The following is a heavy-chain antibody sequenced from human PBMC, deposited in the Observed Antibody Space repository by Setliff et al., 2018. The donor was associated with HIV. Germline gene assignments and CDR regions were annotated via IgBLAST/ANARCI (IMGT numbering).Heavy chain of an antibody. CDR2: VYVAGTV. D-gene: IGHD3-3*01. V-gene: IGHV4-61*09. J-gene: IGHJ5*02. CDR3: ARARTIGVSAVFFDP. Sequence: SETLSLTCSVSGGSMSSGSYSWTWLRQPAGKEPELIGHVYVAGTVIYNPSLASRLTISIVPSKNQLSLDLTSVTAADTGKYYCARARTIGVSAVFFDPWGQGIPVTVSS. CDR1: GGSMSSGSYS.